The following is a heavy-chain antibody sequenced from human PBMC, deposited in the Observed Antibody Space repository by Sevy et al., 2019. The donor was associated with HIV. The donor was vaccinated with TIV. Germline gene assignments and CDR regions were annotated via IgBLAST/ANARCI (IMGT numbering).Heavy chain of an antibody. CDR1: GFTFSSYS. V-gene: IGHV3-21*01. CDR3: ARGPDYYDSSGYYYQ. D-gene: IGHD3-22*01. J-gene: IGHJ4*02. CDR2: INSISTYI. Sequence: GGSLRLSCAASGFTFSSYSMHWVRQAPGKGLEWVSSINSISTYIYYADSVKGRFTISRDNAKNSLYLQMNSRRAEVTAVYYCARGPDYYDSSGYYYQWGQGTLVTVSS.